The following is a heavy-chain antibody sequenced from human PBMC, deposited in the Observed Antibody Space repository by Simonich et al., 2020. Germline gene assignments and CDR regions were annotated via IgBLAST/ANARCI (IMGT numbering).Heavy chain of an antibody. CDR3: ARNGLVGILKAFDI. D-gene: IGHD2-21*01. CDR2: INPHRGGN. CDR1: GYTFTGYY. J-gene: IGHJ3*02. Sequence: QVQLVQSGAEVKKPGASVKVSCKASGYTFTGYYMHWGRQAPGQGLEGMGWINPHRGGNNEAQKFQGRVTMTRDTSISTAYMELSRLRSDDTAVYYCARNGLVGILKAFDIWGQGTMVTVSS. V-gene: IGHV1-2*02.